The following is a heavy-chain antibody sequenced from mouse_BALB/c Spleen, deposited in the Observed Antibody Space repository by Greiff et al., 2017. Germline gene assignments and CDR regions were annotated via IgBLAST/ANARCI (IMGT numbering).Heavy chain of an antibody. D-gene: IGHD2-4*01. CDR2: IDPYNGGT. J-gene: IGHJ2*01. V-gene: IGHV1S135*01. CDR3: ASYDYDGVGYY. Sequence: EVQLQQPGAELVKPGASVKVSCKASGYAFTSYNMYWVKQSHGKSLEWIGYIDPYNGGTSYNQKFKGKATLTVDKSSSTAYMHLNSLTSEDSAVYYCASYDYDGVGYYWGQGTTLTVSS. CDR1: GYAFTSYN.